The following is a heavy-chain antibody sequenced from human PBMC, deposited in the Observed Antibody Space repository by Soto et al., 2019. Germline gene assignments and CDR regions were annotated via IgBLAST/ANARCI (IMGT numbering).Heavy chain of an antibody. J-gene: IGHJ6*03. CDR3: AAAVPAEYVFPYYYMDV. CDR1: GASISSYH. CDR2: IYNSGSA. V-gene: IGHV4-59*01. D-gene: IGHD3-16*01. Sequence: QVQLQESGPGLVKPSETLSLTCTVSGASISSYHWSWIRQTPGKGLEWIGYIYNSGSANYNPSLKSRVTFSLDTSKNQVSLKLSSVTAADTGVYYCAAAVPAEYVFPYYYMDVWGKGTTVTVSS.